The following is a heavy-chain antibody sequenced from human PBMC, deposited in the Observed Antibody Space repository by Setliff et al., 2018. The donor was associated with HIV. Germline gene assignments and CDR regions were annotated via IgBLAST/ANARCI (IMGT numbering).Heavy chain of an antibody. V-gene: IGHV3-7*03. CDR1: GFTVSNNY. D-gene: IGHD5-18*01. J-gene: IGHJ4*02. Sequence: GSLRLSCAASGFTVSNNYMTWVRQAPGKGLEWVASIKDDGSEKYHVDSVTGRFTISRDNARNSVYLQMNSLRAEDTAIYYCARSAYTYPGYWGPGTLVTVSS. CDR2: IKDDGSEK. CDR3: ARSAYTYPGY.